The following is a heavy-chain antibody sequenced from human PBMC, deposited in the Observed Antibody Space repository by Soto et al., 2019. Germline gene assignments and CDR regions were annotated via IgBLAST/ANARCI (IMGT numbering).Heavy chain of an antibody. D-gene: IGHD4-17*01. V-gene: IGHV1-24*01. Sequence: ASVKVSCKVSGYTLTELSMHWVRQAPGKGLEWMGGFDPEDGETIYAQKFQGRVTMTEDTSTDTAYMELRSLRSDDTAVYYCARDRFPETTVNDYYGMDVWGQGTTVTVSS. CDR3: ARDRFPETTVNDYYGMDV. CDR2: FDPEDGET. J-gene: IGHJ6*02. CDR1: GYTLTELS.